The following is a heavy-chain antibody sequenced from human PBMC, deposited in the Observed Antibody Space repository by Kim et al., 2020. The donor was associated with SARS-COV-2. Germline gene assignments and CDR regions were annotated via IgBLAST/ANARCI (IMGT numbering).Heavy chain of an antibody. V-gene: IGHV4-39*07. J-gene: IGHJ2*01. CDR2: VYYNGTS. CDR1: GGSIRSRSYF. D-gene: IGHD3-10*01. Sequence: SETLSLTCTVSGGSIRSRSYFWGWIRQPPGKGLEWIGGVYYNGTSYSNPSLKSRVAISVDTSKNQFSLRLTSVTAADTAFYYCARDLASRGGSYYDGYAYPLNDYGFFDLWGRGTLVTVSS. CDR3: ARDLASRGGSYYDGYAYPLNDYGFFDL.